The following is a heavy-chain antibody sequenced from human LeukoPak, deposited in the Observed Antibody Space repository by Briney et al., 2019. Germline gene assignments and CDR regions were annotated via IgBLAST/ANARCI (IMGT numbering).Heavy chain of an antibody. CDR3: ARDGGAYSSSNFFDY. Sequence: PGGSLRLSCAASGFTFSSYNMNWVRQAPGKGLEWVSYISSSGSTIYYADSVKGRFTISRDNAKNSLYLQMNSLRAEDTAVYYCARDGGAYSSSNFFDYWGQGTLVTVSS. J-gene: IGHJ4*02. V-gene: IGHV3-48*04. CDR2: ISSSGSTI. D-gene: IGHD6-6*01. CDR1: GFTFSSYN.